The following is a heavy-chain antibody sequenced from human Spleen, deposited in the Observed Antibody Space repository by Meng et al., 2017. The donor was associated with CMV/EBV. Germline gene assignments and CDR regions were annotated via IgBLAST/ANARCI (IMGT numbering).Heavy chain of an antibody. J-gene: IGHJ3*02. CDR1: GFTFSSYS. V-gene: IGHV3-21*01. CDR3: ARDPGYCSSSSCYGDAFDI. CDR2: ISSSRSYI. D-gene: IGHD2-2*01. Sequence: GGSLRLSCAASGFTFSSYSMNWVRQAPGKGLEWVSSISSSRSYIYHADSVKGRFTISRDNAKNSLSLQMNSLRAEDTAVYYCARDPGYCSSSSCYGDAFDIWGQGTMVTVSS.